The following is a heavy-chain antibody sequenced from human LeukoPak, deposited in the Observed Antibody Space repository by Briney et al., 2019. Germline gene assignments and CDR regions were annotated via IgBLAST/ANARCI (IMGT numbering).Heavy chain of an antibody. CDR2: IIPIFGTA. Sequence: ASVKVSCKASGGTFSSYAISWVRQAPGQGLEWMGGIIPIFGTANYAQKFQGRVTITTDESTSTAYIELSSLRSEDTAVYYCARAWIVGATTAGGLFAFDIWGQGTMVTVSS. CDR1: GGTFSSYA. J-gene: IGHJ3*02. D-gene: IGHD1-26*01. V-gene: IGHV1-69*05. CDR3: ARAWIVGATTAGGLFAFDI.